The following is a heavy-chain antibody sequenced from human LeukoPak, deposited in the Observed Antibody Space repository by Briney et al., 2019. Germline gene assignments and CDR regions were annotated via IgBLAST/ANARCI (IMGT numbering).Heavy chain of an antibody. CDR3: ATRPTPPYYYYYMDV. D-gene: IGHD4-23*01. CDR1: GGSFSGYY. J-gene: IGHJ6*03. CDR2: INHSGTT. Sequence: SETLSLTCAVYGGSFSGYYWNWIRQPPGRGLEWIGEINHSGTTNYNPSLKSRVTKSIDTSKNQFSLKLSSVTSADTAVYYCATRPTPPYYYYYMDVWAKGTTVTVSS. V-gene: IGHV4-34*01.